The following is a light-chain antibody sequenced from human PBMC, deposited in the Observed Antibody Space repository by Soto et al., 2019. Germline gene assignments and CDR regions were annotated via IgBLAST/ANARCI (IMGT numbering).Light chain of an antibody. V-gene: IGKV1-8*01. Sequence: AIRMTQSPSSFSASTGDRVTITCRASQGISSYLAWYQQKPGKAPKLLIYAASTLRSGVPSRFSGSGSGTDFTLTISCLQSEDFATYYCQQYYSYPRMFGQGTKVEIK. CDR1: QGISSY. CDR2: AAS. CDR3: QQYYSYPRM. J-gene: IGKJ1*01.